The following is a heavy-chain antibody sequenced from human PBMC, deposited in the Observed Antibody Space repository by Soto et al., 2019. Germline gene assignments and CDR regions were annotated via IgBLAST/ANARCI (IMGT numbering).Heavy chain of an antibody. J-gene: IGHJ5*02. V-gene: IGHV4-31*03. CDR1: GGSISNDGHY. D-gene: IGHD4-17*01. CDR3: ARDRDYAGWFDP. CDR2: IYLSGTT. Sequence: QVQLQESGPGLVKPSQTLSLTCTVSGGSISNDGHYWSWIRQHPGKGLEWVGDIYLSGTTYYNPSLKSRLTMSVDTSKKQFSLKLTSVTAADTAVYYCARDRDYAGWFDPWGQGTLVTVSS.